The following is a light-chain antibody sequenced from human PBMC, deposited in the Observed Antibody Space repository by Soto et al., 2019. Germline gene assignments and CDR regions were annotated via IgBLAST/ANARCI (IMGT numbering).Light chain of an antibody. CDR3: QQRGT. J-gene: IGKJ3*01. V-gene: IGKV3-11*01. CDR2: DTS. CDR1: QSVNKH. Sequence: EIVLTQSPSTLSGSAGERATLSCRASQSVNKHLAWYQHRPGQAPRLLIYDTSYRAAGIPARFSGSGSGTDFTLTIRSLEPEDLAVYYCQQRGTFGPGTKVDIK.